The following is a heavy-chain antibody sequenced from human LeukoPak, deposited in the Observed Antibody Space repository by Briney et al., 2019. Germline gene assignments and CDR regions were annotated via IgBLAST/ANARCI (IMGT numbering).Heavy chain of an antibody. J-gene: IGHJ3*02. CDR1: GFTFSSYS. V-gene: IGHV3-21*06. CDR2: ISSNSLYT. D-gene: IGHD6-6*01. CDR3: ARYYLYISYDAFEI. Sequence: GGSLRLSCTASGFTFSSYSMNWVRQAPGKGLEWVSSISSNSLYTTYEDSLKGRFTISRDNAKNSLYLQINSLGAEDTAVYYFARYYLYISYDAFEILGQGTMLTVSS.